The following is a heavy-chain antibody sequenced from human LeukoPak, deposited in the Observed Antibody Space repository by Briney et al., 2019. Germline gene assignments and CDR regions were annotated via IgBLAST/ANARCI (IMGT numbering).Heavy chain of an antibody. V-gene: IGHV1-69*13. CDR3: ASQRGGNYARAPFDY. Sequence: AASVKVSCKASGGTFSSYAISWVRQAPGQGLEWMGGIIPIFGTANYAQRFQGRVTITADESTSTAYMELSSLRSEDTAVYYCASQRGGNYARAPFDYWGQGTLVTVSS. CDR2: IIPIFGTA. D-gene: IGHD4-23*01. J-gene: IGHJ4*02. CDR1: GGTFSSYA.